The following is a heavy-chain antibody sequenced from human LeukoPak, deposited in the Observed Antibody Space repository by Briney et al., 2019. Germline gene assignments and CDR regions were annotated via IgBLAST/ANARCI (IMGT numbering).Heavy chain of an antibody. CDR2: ISYDGRNK. J-gene: IGHJ4*02. V-gene: IGHV3-30*18. CDR1: AFTFSNFD. Sequence: PGGSLRLSCAASAFTFSNFDMHWVRQAPGKGLEWVALISYDGRNKYYADSVKGRSTISRDTSKNTLYLQMNSLRAEDTAVYYCAKDQSSGYFDYCGQGTLVTVSS. CDR3: AKDQSSGYFDY. D-gene: IGHD6-19*01.